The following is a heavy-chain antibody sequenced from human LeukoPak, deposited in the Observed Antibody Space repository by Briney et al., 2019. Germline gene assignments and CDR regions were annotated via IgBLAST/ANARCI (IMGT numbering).Heavy chain of an antibody. CDR1: GGSISSSNW. Sequence: SETLSLTCAVSGGSISSSNWWSWVRQPPGKGLEWIGQIYHSGSTNYNPSLKSRVTISVDTSKNQFSLKLSSVTAADTAVYYCARDFGPRNWFDPWGQGTLVTVSS. CDR2: IYHSGST. CDR3: ARDFGPRNWFDP. D-gene: IGHD3-10*01. J-gene: IGHJ5*02. V-gene: IGHV4-4*02.